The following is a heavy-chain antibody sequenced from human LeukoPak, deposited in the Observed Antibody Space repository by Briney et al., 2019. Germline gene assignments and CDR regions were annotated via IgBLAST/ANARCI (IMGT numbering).Heavy chain of an antibody. CDR3: ARTTDSYCGGDCYWALNWATDY. J-gene: IGHJ4*02. Sequence: GESLKISCKGSGYTFTSYWIGWVRQMPGKGLEWMGIIYPGDSDTRYSPSFQGQVTISADKSISTAYLQWSSLKASDTAMYYCARTTDSYCGGDCYWALNWATDYWGQGTLVTVSS. D-gene: IGHD2-21*02. CDR2: IYPGDSDT. CDR1: GYTFTSYW. V-gene: IGHV5-51*01.